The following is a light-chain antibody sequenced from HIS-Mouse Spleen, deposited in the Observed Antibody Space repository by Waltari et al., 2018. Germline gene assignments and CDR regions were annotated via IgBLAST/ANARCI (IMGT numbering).Light chain of an antibody. J-gene: IGKJ1*01. CDR3: QQLNSYPPT. CDR1: QGVSSY. CDR2: AAS. Sequence: DSQLTQSPSFLSASVGDRVTITCRARQGVSSYLTWYQQKPGKAPKLLIYAASTLQSGVPSRFSGSGSGTEFTLTIRRLQREDFATYYCQQLNSYPPTFGQGTKVEIK. V-gene: IGKV1-9*01.